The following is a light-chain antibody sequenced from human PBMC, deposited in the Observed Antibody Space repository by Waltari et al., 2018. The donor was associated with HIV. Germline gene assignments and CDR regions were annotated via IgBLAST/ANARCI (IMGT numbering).Light chain of an antibody. CDR1: SSDVGGYNY. V-gene: IGLV2-14*03. CDR2: DVS. Sequence: QSALTQPASVSGSPGQSITISCTGTSSDVGGYNYVSWYQQHPGKAPKLMIYDVSKRPSGVSNRFSGSKSGNTASLTISGLQAEDEADYYGSSYTSSSRGYVVFGGGTKLTVL. CDR3: SSYTSSSRGYVV. J-gene: IGLJ2*01.